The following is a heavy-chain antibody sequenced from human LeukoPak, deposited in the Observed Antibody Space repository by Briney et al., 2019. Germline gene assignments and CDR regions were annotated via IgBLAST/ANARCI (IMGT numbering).Heavy chain of an antibody. CDR3: AWGGLRHPFVL. Sequence: ASVTVSCTASGYTFTGNYLHWVRQAPGQRLEWMGWINPDNGATDYSQKFQARVTVTRDFSTSTSYMELNMLTSDDTAIYFCAWGGLRHPFVLWGEGTMVIVSS. CDR2: INPDNGAT. D-gene: IGHD3-16*01. V-gene: IGHV1-2*02. CDR1: GYTFTGNY. J-gene: IGHJ4*02.